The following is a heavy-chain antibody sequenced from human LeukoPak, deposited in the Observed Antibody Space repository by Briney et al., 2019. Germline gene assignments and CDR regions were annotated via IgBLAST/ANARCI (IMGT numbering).Heavy chain of an antibody. CDR1: GGSFSGYY. V-gene: IGHV4-34*01. CDR2: INHSGST. CDR3: ARIMSTYYFDY. Sequence: SETLSLTCAVYGGSFSGYYWSWIRQPPGKGLEWIGEINHSGSTNYNPSLKSRVTISVDTSKNQFSLNLSSVTAADTAVYYCARIMSTYYFDYWGQGTLVTVSS. D-gene: IGHD2-8*01. J-gene: IGHJ4*02.